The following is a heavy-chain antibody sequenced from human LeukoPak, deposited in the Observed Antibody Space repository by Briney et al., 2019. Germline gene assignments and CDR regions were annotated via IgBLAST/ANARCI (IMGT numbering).Heavy chain of an antibody. CDR3: ARGIVVVPAAPDY. J-gene: IGHJ4*02. D-gene: IGHD2-2*01. CDR2: IYYSGST. V-gene: IGHV4-39*01. CDR1: GGSISSSSYY. Sequence: PSETLPLTCTVSGGSISSSSYYWGWIRQPPGKGLEWIGSIYYSGSTYYNPSLKSRVTISVDTSKNQFSLKLSSVTAADTAVYYCARGIVVVPAAPDYWGQGTLVTVSS.